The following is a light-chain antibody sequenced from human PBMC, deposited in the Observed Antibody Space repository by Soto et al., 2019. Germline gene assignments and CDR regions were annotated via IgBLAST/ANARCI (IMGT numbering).Light chain of an antibody. CDR2: LAS. J-gene: IGKJ1*01. CDR1: QNIEKF. V-gene: IGKV1-39*01. Sequence: DIQMTQSPSSLSASVGDRVTITCRASQNIEKFLNWYQQRPGKAPRLLIYLASTLQGDIPSRFSGSGFGTDFSLTISSLDPEDFATYYCQQSYTTPQTFGQGTKVEIK. CDR3: QQSYTTPQT.